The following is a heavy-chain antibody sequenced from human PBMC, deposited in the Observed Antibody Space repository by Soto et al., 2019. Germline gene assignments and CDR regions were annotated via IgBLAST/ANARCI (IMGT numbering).Heavy chain of an antibody. CDR2: ISPPGGST. Sequence: EVQLMESGGXXXQPXXXLTLSCAGSXXXXXFDTXXXXWXRQAPGKGLEWVAGISPPGGSTYYADSVKGRFTISRDKSKHTLFLQMTSLRVGAAAVYFCARDKKGLVPTSGGGFDSWGRGTLVTVSS. V-gene: IGHV3-23*01. J-gene: IGHJ4*02. CDR3: ARDKKGLVPTSGGGFDS. D-gene: IGHD3-16*01. CDR1: XXXXXFDTXX.